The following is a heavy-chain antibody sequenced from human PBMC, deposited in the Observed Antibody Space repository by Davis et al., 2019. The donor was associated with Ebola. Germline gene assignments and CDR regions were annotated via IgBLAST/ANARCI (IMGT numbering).Heavy chain of an antibody. J-gene: IGHJ6*02. V-gene: IGHV1-46*01. CDR3: ARGYFGAAAGRYGMDV. CDR2: INPSGGST. Sequence: ASVKVSCKASGYTFTSYYMHWVRQAPGQGLEWMGIINPSGGSTSYAQKFQGRVTMTRDTSTSTVYMELSSLRSEDTAVYYCARGYFGAAAGRYGMDVWGQGTTVTVSS. CDR1: GYTFTSYY. D-gene: IGHD6-13*01.